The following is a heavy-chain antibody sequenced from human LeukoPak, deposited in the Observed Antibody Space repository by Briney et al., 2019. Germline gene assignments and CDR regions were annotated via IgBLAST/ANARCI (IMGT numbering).Heavy chain of an antibody. CDR3: ARVSGSGSYFEY. CDR1: GFTFSRYW. Sequence: GGSLRLSCTASGFTFSRYWMSWVRQAPGKGLEWVAFIRYDGSNKYYADSVKGRFTISRDNSKNTLYLQMNSLRAEDMAVYYCARVSGSGSYFEYWGQGALVTVSS. V-gene: IGHV3-30*02. CDR2: IRYDGSNK. J-gene: IGHJ4*02. D-gene: IGHD3-10*01.